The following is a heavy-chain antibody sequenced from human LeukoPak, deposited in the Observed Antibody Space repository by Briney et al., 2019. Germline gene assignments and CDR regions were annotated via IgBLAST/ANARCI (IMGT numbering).Heavy chain of an antibody. J-gene: IGHJ4*02. CDR1: GYSISTSYY. Sequence: PSETLSLTCAVSGYSISTSYYXGWIRQPPGKXXXWIGTIHHSGDTYYNPSLKSRVTTSLDTSKNQFSLHLSSVTSADTALYYCARASNSGYYYFDYWGQGTLVTVSS. V-gene: IGHV4-38-2*01. D-gene: IGHD3-22*01. CDR3: ARASNSGYYYFDY. CDR2: IHHSGDT.